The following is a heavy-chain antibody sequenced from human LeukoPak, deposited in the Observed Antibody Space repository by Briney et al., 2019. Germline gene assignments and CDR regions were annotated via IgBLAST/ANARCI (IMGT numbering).Heavy chain of an antibody. CDR2: ISSSSSYI. CDR1: GFTFSSYS. Sequence: GGSLRLSCAASGFTFSSYSMNWVRQAPGKGLEWVSSISSSSSYIYYADSVKGRSTISRDNAKNSLYLQMNSLRAEDTAVYYCARGLYYDSSGYYYWGQGTLVTVSS. V-gene: IGHV3-21*01. J-gene: IGHJ4*02. CDR3: ARGLYYDSSGYYY. D-gene: IGHD3-22*01.